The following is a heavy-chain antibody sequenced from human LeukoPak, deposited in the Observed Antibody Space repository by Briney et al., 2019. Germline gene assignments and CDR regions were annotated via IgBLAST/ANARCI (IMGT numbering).Heavy chain of an antibody. CDR3: ARGRRGYSYGTFDY. V-gene: IGHV4-31*03. CDR2: IYYSGST. Sequence: PSETLSHTCTVSGGSISSGGYYWSWIRQHPGKGLEWIGYIYYSGSTYYNPSLKSRVTISVDTSKNQFSLKLSSVTAADTAVYYCARGRRGYSYGTFDYWGQGTLVTVSS. J-gene: IGHJ4*02. D-gene: IGHD5-18*01. CDR1: GGSISSGGYY.